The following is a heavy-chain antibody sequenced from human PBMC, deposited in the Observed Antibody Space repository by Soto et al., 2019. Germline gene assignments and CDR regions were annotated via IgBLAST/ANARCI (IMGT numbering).Heavy chain of an antibody. D-gene: IGHD3-16*01. Sequence: QVQLQQWGAGLLKPSETLSLTCAVYSGSFSGYYWSWIRQFPGKGLEWIGELYQGLSIVYNPSLETRVTMSGDSSKNQFSLKLTSVTAADTAVYYCARHGGYYFDYWGQGTPVTVSS. CDR2: LYQGLSI. V-gene: IGHV4-34*01. CDR1: SGSFSGYY. J-gene: IGHJ4*02. CDR3: ARHGGYYFDY.